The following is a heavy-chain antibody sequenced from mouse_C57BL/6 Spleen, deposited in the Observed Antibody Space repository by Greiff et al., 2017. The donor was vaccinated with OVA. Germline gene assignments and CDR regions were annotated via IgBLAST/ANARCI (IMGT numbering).Heavy chain of an antibody. V-gene: IGHV7-3*01. CDR2: IRNKANGYTT. D-gene: IGHD2-1*01. CDR3: ASSMVTTGYYAMDY. Sequence: EVQLQESGGGLVQPGGSLSLSCAASGFTFTDYYMSWVRQPPGKALEWLGFIRNKANGYTTEYSASVKGRFTISRDNSQSILYLQMNALRAEDSATYYCASSMVTTGYYAMDYWGQGTSVTVSS. J-gene: IGHJ4*01. CDR1: GFTFTDYY.